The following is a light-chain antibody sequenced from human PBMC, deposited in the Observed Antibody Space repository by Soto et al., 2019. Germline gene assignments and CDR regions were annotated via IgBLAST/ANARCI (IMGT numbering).Light chain of an antibody. Sequence: VLTQPPSVSGSPGQSVAISCTGTSSDVGSYNRVSWYQQPPGAAPKLMIYEVSNRPSGVPDRFSGSKSGNTASLTISGLQAEDEADYYCNSYTGSSTYVFGTGTKVTVL. V-gene: IGLV2-18*02. CDR3: NSYTGSSTYV. CDR1: SSDVGSYNR. CDR2: EVS. J-gene: IGLJ1*01.